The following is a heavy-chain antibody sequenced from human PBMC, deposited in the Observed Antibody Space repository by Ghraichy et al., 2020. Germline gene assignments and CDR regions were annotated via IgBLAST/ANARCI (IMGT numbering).Heavy chain of an antibody. J-gene: IGHJ4*02. CDR2: INPSNGDT. V-gene: IGHV1-3*01. D-gene: IGHD6-19*01. Sequence: ASVKVSCKASGYTFTSYAMHWVRQAPGQSLEWTGWINPSNGDTRYSQRFQGRVSITRDTSATTAYMELTSLRSEDTAVYYCARQVAGTSYYFDYWGQGTLVTVSS. CDR3: ARQVAGTSYYFDY. CDR1: GYTFTSYA.